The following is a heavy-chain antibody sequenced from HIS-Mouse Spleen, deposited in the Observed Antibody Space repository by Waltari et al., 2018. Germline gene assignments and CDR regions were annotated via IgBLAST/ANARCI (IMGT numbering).Heavy chain of an antibody. V-gene: IGHV4-39*07. D-gene: IGHD1-26*01. CDR1: AGSISSSSYY. J-gene: IGHJ4*02. CDR2: IYYSGST. Sequence: QLQLQESGPGLVKPSEPLSLTCTASAGSISSSSYYWGWIRQPPGKGLEWIGSIYYSGSTYYNPSLKSRVTISVDTSKNQFSLKLSSVTAADTAVYYCASDRELYFDYWGQGTLVTVSS. CDR3: ASDRELYFDY.